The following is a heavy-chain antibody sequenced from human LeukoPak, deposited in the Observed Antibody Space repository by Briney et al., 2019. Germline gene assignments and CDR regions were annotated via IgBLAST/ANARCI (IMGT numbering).Heavy chain of an antibody. V-gene: IGHV4-39*07. Sequence: PSGTLSLNCTVSGGSISSSSYYWGWIRQPPGKGLEWIGSIYHSGSTYYNPSLKSRVTISVDTSKNQFSLKLSSVTAADTAVYYCARRYGSGSPYDYWGQGTLVTVSS. CDR3: ARRYGSGSPYDY. CDR1: GGSISSSSYY. D-gene: IGHD3-10*01. J-gene: IGHJ4*02. CDR2: IYHSGST.